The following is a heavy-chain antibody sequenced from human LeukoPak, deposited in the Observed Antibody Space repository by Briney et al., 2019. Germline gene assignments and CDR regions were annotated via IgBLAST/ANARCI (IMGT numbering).Heavy chain of an antibody. D-gene: IGHD2-15*01. CDR2: IYSGGST. Sequence: GGSLRLSCAASEFSVGSNYMTWVRQAPGKGLEWVSLIYSGGSTYYADSVKGRFTISRDNSKNTLYLQMNSLRAEDTAVYYCAKDREGYCSGGSCYAFDIWGQGTMVTVSS. CDR3: AKDREGYCSGGSCYAFDI. J-gene: IGHJ3*02. V-gene: IGHV3-66*01. CDR1: EFSVGSNY.